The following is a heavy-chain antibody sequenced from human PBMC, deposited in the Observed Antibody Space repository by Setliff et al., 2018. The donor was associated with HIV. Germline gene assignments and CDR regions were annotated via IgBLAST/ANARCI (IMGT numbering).Heavy chain of an antibody. D-gene: IGHD1-26*01. Sequence: GGSLRLSCAASGFRFRSYWMSWVRQAPGKGLESVANVKQDGTETLYVDSVKGRFTISRDNANNLVYLQMNSLRVEGTAVYFCARWGSGSYERVFDYWGQGKMVTVSS. CDR1: GFRFRSYW. V-gene: IGHV3-7*01. J-gene: IGHJ4*02. CDR2: VKQDGTET. CDR3: ARWGSGSYERVFDY.